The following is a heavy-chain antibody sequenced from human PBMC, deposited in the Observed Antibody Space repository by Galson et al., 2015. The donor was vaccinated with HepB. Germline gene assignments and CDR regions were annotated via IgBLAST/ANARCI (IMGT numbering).Heavy chain of an antibody. V-gene: IGHV3-15*01. Sequence: SLRLSCAASGFTVANAWMSWVRQAPGKGLEWVGRIKSKNDGGTTDHAAPVKGRFTISRDDSKNTLYLQMNSLKTEDTAVYYCVTADRPDYGDYVGFFQYWGQGTLVTVSS. CDR1: GFTVANAW. CDR3: VTADRPDYGDYVGFFQY. D-gene: IGHD4-17*01. J-gene: IGHJ1*01. CDR2: IKSKNDGGTT.